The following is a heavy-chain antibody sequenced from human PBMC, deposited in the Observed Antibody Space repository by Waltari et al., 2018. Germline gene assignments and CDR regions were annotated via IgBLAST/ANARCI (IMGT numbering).Heavy chain of an antibody. J-gene: IGHJ4*02. CDR3: VRGQNADY. Sequence: EVDLVESGGGLVQPGESLTLSCAASGFTFISYWMTWVRQAPGGGLEWVDNMNQDGNERNYVDSVKGRFTISRDNAKNSLYLQMNSLRAEDTALYYCVRGQNADYWGQGALVTVSS. CDR1: GFTFISYW. V-gene: IGHV3-7*01. CDR2: MNQDGNER.